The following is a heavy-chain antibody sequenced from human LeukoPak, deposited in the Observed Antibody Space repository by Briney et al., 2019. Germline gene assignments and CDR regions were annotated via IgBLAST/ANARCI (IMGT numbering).Heavy chain of an antibody. D-gene: IGHD3-22*01. V-gene: IGHV3-53*01. Sequence: GGSLRLACAASGFTVSRNYMNWVRQAPGKGLEWVSVISSGGNTYYTDSVKGRFTISRDNSKNTLYLQMSSLRVEDTAVYYCARNDRGAFDIWGQGTMVTVSS. CDR1: GFTVSRNY. CDR3: ARNDRGAFDI. J-gene: IGHJ3*02. CDR2: ISSGGNT.